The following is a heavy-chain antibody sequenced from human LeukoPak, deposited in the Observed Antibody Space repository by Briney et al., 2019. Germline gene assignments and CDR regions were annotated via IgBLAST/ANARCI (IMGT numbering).Heavy chain of an antibody. CDR1: GYFINSNYY. CDR3: ARESIVLLWFGEPPDAFDI. J-gene: IGHJ3*02. D-gene: IGHD3-10*01. CDR2: ISHSGST. V-gene: IGHV4-38-2*02. Sequence: SETLSLTCTVSGYFINSNYYWGWIRQPPGKGLEWIATISHSGSTYYNPSLKSRVTISVETSKNQFSLKLSSVTAADTAVYYCARESIVLLWFGEPPDAFDIWGQGTMVTVSS.